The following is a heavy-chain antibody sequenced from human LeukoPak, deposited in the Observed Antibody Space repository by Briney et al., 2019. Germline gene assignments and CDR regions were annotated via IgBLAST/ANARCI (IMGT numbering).Heavy chain of an antibody. V-gene: IGHV3-21*06. CDR3: VRKMKTGSSSGDYDY. J-gene: IGHJ4*02. CDR2: IGTSSTYI. CDR1: GFIFSGHT. D-gene: IGHD1-1*01. Sequence: GGSLRLSCAASGFIFSGHTMNWVRQAPGRGLEWVSSIGTSSTYIYYAGSVEGRFTISRDNPKNSLFLQMNSLRAEDTAIYYCVRKMKTGSSSGDYDYWGQGTLVTVSS.